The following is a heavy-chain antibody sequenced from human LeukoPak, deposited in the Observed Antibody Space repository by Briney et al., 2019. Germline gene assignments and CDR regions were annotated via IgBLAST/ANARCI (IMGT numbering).Heavy chain of an antibody. CDR2: ISYHGSNQ. Sequence: GGSLRLSCAASVFIFKIYAIHCVRQPPGKGLEWMAVISYHGSNQYYIDSVKGRFTNSRDNSKDTVFLQMNSLRPDDTAVYYGAKGVLAGTMDYWGQGTLVTVSS. CDR1: VFIFKIYA. J-gene: IGHJ4*02. CDR3: AKGVLAGTMDY. D-gene: IGHD1-1*01. V-gene: IGHV3-30*18.